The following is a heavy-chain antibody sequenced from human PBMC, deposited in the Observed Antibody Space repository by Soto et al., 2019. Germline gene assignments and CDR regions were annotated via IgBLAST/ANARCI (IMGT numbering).Heavy chain of an antibody. CDR1: GYTFSNFG. V-gene: IGHV1-18*01. CDR3: ARFSSSPLNWFDP. Sequence: ASVKVSCKASGYTFSNFGISWVRQAPGEGLEWMGWISPNNGNTNYAQKLQGRVTMTTDTSTSTAYMELRSLRSDDTAVYYCARFSSSPLNWFDPWGQGTLVTVSS. D-gene: IGHD6-13*01. CDR2: ISPNNGNT. J-gene: IGHJ5*02.